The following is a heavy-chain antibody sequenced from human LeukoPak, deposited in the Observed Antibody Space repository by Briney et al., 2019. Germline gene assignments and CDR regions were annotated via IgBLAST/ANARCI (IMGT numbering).Heavy chain of an antibody. V-gene: IGHV4-59*01. D-gene: IGHD3-3*02. J-gene: IGHJ3*01. Sequence: SETLSLTCTVSGGSISNYYWNWIRQPPGKGLEWVGYINYSGNTKYNPSLKSRVTISVGTSKNEFSLKLNSLTAADTAVYYCTRSKLGVGDAFDVWGRGTKVTVSS. CDR2: INYSGNT. CDR3: TRSKLGVGDAFDV. CDR1: GGSISNYY.